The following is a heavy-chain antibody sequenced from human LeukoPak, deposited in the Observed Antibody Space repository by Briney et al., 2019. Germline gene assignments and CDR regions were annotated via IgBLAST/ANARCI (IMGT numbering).Heavy chain of an antibody. CDR1: GGSISSYY. J-gene: IGHJ4*02. CDR3: ARHQTKNIVLLWFGGLDY. D-gene: IGHD3-10*01. Sequence: SETLSLTCTVSGGSISSYYWSWIRQPAGKGLEWIGRIYTSGSTNYNPSLKSRVTMSVDTSKNQFSLKLSSVTAADTAMYYCARHQTKNIVLLWFGGLDYWGQGTLVSVSS. CDR2: IYTSGST. V-gene: IGHV4-4*07.